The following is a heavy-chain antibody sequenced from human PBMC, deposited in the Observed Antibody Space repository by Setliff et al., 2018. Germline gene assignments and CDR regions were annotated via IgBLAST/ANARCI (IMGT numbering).Heavy chain of an antibody. CDR1: GCSISSYY. D-gene: IGHD6-19*01. J-gene: IGHJ6*03. V-gene: IGHV4-4*07. Sequence: PSETLSLTCTVSGCSISSYYWRWIRQPAGKGLEWIGHIYIGGSANYNPSLKSRVTMSIDTSKNQFSLKLNSVTAADMAVYYCAREQWLDPPGYYYMDVWAKGTTVTVSS. CDR2: IYIGGSA. CDR3: AREQWLDPPGYYYMDV.